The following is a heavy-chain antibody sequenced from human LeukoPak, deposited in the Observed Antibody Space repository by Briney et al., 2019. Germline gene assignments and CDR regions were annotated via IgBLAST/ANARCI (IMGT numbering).Heavy chain of an antibody. CDR1: GFTFSDYY. V-gene: IGHV3-11*01. CDR2: ISSSGSTI. CDR3: ARGPEPPGIVGATVPIDY. J-gene: IGHJ4*02. Sequence: PGGSLRLSCAASGFTFSDYYMSWIRQAPGKGLEWVSYISSSGSTIYYADFVKGRFTISRDNAKNSLYLQMNSLRAEDTAVYYCARGPEPPGIVGATVPIDYWGQGTLVTVSS. D-gene: IGHD1-26*01.